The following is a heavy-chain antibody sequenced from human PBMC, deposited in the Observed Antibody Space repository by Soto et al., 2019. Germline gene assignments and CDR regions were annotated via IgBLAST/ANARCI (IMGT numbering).Heavy chain of an antibody. CDR3: ASGDVAARPRYYYYGMDV. D-gene: IGHD6-6*01. CDR2: IIPIFGTA. CDR1: GGTFSSYA. J-gene: IGHJ6*02. Sequence: QVQLVQSGAEVKKPGSSVKVSCKASGGTFSSYAISWVRQAPGQGLEWMGGIIPIFGTANYAQKFQGRVTITADESKSTAYMELSSLRSEDTAVYYCASGDVAARPRYYYYGMDVWGQGTTVTVSS. V-gene: IGHV1-69*01.